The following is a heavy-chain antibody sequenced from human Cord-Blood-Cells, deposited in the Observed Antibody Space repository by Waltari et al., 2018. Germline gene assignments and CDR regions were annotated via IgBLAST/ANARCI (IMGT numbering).Heavy chain of an antibody. Sequence: EVQLVQSGAEVKKPGESLKISCKGSGYSFTSYWIGWVRQMPGKGLEWMGISYPGDPDTRYSPSFQGQVTISADKSISTAYLQWSSLKASDTAMYYCARQGCSSTSCYNGLDPWGQGTLVTVSS. J-gene: IGHJ5*02. CDR1: GYSFTSYW. D-gene: IGHD2-2*01. CDR2: SYPGDPDT. V-gene: IGHV5-51*01. CDR3: ARQGCSSTSCYNGLDP.